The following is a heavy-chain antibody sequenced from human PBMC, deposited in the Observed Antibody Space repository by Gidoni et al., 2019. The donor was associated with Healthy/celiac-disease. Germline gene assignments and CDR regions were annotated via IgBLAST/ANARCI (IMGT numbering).Heavy chain of an antibody. J-gene: IGHJ3*02. V-gene: IGHV3-23*01. D-gene: IGHD3-22*01. CDR1: GFTFSSYA. CDR3: AKATGNYYDSSGYYDAFDI. Sequence: EVQLLESGGGLVQPGGSLRISCAASGFTFSSYAMSWVGQAPGKGLAWVPAISGSGGNTYYADSVKGRFTISRDNSKNTLYLQMNSLRAEDTAVYYCAKATGNYYDSSGYYDAFDIWGQGTMVTVSS. CDR2: ISGSGGNT.